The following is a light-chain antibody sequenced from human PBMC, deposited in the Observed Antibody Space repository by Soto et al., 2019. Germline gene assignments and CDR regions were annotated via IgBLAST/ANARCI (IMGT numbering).Light chain of an antibody. J-gene: IGLJ1*01. V-gene: IGLV1-47*01. CDR3: VAWDDSLSGDV. CDR1: SSNIGRDY. Sequence: QSVLTQPPSVSGTPGQRVKISCSGSSSNIGRDYVYWYQQFPGTAPKLLIYRGNQRPSGVPDRFSGSKSGTSASLAISGLRSDDESEYYCVAWDDSLSGDVFGTGTKLTVL. CDR2: RGN.